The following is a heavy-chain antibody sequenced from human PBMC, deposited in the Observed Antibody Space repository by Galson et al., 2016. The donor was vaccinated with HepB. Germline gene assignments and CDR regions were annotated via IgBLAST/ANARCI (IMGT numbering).Heavy chain of an antibody. J-gene: IGHJ3*02. CDR2: IDWDDDK. Sequence: PALVKPTQTLTLTCTLSGFSLSTSGMSVSWIRQPPGKALEWVARIDWDDDKYYSTSLRSRLTISKDTSKNQVVLTMTNMDPVDTATYYCARPYCTGAGSYYDAFDIWGQGTMVTVSS. CDR1: GFSLSTSGMS. V-gene: IGHV2-70*10. CDR3: ARPYCTGAGSYYDAFDI. D-gene: IGHD2-8*02.